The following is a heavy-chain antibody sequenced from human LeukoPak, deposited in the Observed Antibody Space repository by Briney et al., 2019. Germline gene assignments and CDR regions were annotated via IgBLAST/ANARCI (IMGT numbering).Heavy chain of an antibody. V-gene: IGHV1-69*04. CDR3: ARDAPNYDFWSGRLGLYNWFDP. CDR2: IIPILGIA. CDR1: GGTFSSYT. D-gene: IGHD3-3*01. J-gene: IGHJ5*02. Sequence: ASVKVSCKASGGTFSSYTISWLRQAPGQGLEWMGRIIPILGIANYAQKFQGRVTITADKSTSTAYMELSSLRSEDTAVYYCARDAPNYDFWSGRLGLYNWFDPLGQATLVTVSS.